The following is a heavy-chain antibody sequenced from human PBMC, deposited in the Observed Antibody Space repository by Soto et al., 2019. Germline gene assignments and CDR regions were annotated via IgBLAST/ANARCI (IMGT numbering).Heavy chain of an antibody. CDR3: ARHSVCSSTSCYVGNYMDV. CDR2: IYYSGST. D-gene: IGHD2-2*01. CDR1: GGSISSYY. V-gene: IGHV4-59*08. J-gene: IGHJ6*03. Sequence: SETLSLTCTVSGGSISSYYWSWIRQPPGKGLEWIGYIYYSGSTNYNPSLKSRVAISVDTSKNQFSLKLSSVTAADTAVYYCARHSVCSSTSCYVGNYMDVWSKGTTVTVSS.